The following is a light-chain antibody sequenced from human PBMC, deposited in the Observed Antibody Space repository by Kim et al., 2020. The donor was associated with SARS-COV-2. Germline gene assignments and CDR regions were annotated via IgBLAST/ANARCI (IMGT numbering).Light chain of an antibody. V-gene: IGKV3-11*01. Sequence: SPGERAPPPCRASQSVSSYLAWYQQKPGQAPRLLICDASNRATGIPARFSGSGSGTDFTLTISSLEPEDFAVYYCQQRSNWPPLTFGGGTKVDIK. CDR3: QQRSNWPPLT. J-gene: IGKJ4*01. CDR2: DAS. CDR1: QSVSSY.